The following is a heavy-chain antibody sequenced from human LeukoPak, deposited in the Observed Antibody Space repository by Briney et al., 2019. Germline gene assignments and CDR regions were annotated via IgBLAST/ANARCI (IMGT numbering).Heavy chain of an antibody. CDR2: IHYDGSDK. CDR1: GFTFRSYA. J-gene: IGHJ3*01. V-gene: IGHV3-30*02. Sequence: GGSLRLSCAASGFTFRSYAMHWVRQAPGKGLEWVAFIHYDGSDKYYADSVKGRFTISRDNSKNTLYLQMNSLRAEDTAVYYCAKGDVWGQGTMVTVSS. CDR3: AKGDV. D-gene: IGHD3-16*01.